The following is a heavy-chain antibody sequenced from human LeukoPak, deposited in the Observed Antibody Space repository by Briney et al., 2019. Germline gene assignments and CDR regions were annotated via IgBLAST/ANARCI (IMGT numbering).Heavy chain of an antibody. D-gene: IGHD3-10*01. J-gene: IGHJ4*02. Sequence: SETLSLTCTVSGDSISSGDYYWSWIRQPPGKGLEWIGYIYYSGSTYYNPSLKSRVTISVDTSKNQFSLKLSSVTAADTAVYYCAREGSRFGELLAFDYWGQGTLVTVSS. CDR2: IYYSGST. CDR3: AREGSRFGELLAFDY. V-gene: IGHV4-30-4*01. CDR1: GDSISSGDYY.